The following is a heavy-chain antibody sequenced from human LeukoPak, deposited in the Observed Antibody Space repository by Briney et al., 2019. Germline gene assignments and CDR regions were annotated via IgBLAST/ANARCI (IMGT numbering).Heavy chain of an antibody. J-gene: IGHJ4*02. Sequence: PSETLSLTCTVSGGSISSYYWSWIRQPPGKGLEWIGYIYYSGSTNYNPSLKSRVTISVDTSKKQFSLKLSSVTAADTAVYYCARLGSSTNFLFDYWGQGTLVTVSS. V-gene: IGHV4-59*01. CDR2: IYYSGST. CDR1: GGSISSYY. CDR3: ARLGSSTNFLFDY. D-gene: IGHD2-2*01.